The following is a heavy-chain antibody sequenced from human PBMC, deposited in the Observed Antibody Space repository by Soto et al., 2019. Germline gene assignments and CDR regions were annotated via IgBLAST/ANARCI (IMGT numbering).Heavy chain of an antibody. CDR1: GYTFTGYY. V-gene: IGHV1-2*02. CDR2: INPNSGNT. CDR3: AADPLNYYGSGSYWLDAFDI. Sequence: ASVKVSCKASGYTFTGYYMHWVRQAPGQGLEWMGWINPNSGNTNYAQKFQERVTITRDMSTSTAYMELSSLRSEDTAVYYCAADPLNYYGSGSYWLDAFDIWGQGTMVTVSS. D-gene: IGHD3-10*01. J-gene: IGHJ3*02.